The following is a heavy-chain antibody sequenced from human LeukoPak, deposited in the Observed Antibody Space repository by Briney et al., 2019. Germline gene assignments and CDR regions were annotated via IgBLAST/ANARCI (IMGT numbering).Heavy chain of an antibody. CDR1: GGSFSGYY. D-gene: IGHD2-2*01. J-gene: IGHJ4*02. CDR3: ARIVVVPAAIDY. CDR2: INHSGST. Sequence: SETLSLTCAVYGGSFSGYYWSWIRQPPGKGLEWIGEINHSGSTNYNPSLKSRVTISVDASKNQFSLKLSSVTAADTAVYYCARIVVVPAAIDYWGQGTLVTVSS. V-gene: IGHV4-34*01.